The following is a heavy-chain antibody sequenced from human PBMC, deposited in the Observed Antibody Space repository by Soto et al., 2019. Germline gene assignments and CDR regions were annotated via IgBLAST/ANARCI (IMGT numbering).Heavy chain of an antibody. Sequence: PSETLSLTCTVSGGSISSGGYYWSWIRQHPGKGLEWIGYIYYSGSTYYNPSLKSRVTISVDTSKNQFSLKLSSVTAADTAVYYCAREWRAYCSGGSCSESWFDPWGQGTLVTVSS. D-gene: IGHD2-15*01. V-gene: IGHV4-31*03. CDR2: IYYSGST. J-gene: IGHJ5*02. CDR1: GGSISSGGYY. CDR3: AREWRAYCSGGSCSESWFDP.